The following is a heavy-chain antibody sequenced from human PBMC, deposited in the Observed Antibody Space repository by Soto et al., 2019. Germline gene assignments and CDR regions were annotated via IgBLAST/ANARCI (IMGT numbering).Heavy chain of an antibody. CDR1: GGSISGYY. D-gene: IGHD3-3*01. CDR2: IYYSGST. V-gene: IGHV4-59*01. CDR3: ARAEGLYYDFWSGYYPYPTDV. J-gene: IGHJ6*04. Sequence: PSETLSLTCTVSGGSISGYYWSWIRQPPGKGLEWIGYIYYSGSTNYNPSLKSRVTLSVDTSKNQFSLKLSSVTAADTAVYYCARAEGLYYDFWSGYYPYPTDVWGKGTTVTVSS.